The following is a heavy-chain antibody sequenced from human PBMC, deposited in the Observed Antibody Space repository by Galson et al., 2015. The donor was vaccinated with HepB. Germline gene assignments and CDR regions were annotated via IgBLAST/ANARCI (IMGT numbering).Heavy chain of an antibody. D-gene: IGHD6-13*01. CDR3: AHTARYSNTWWSGHYFDY. Sequence: PALVKPTQTLTLTCTLSGFSLSTSGMTVGWIRQPPGKALEWLAFIYWDDNKRYNPSLRNRLSISTDTSKTQVVLALTNVDPEDTATYYCAHTARYSNTWWSGHYFDYCGQGTLVTVSS. J-gene: IGHJ4*02. CDR2: IYWDDNK. V-gene: IGHV2-5*02. CDR1: GFSLSTSGMT.